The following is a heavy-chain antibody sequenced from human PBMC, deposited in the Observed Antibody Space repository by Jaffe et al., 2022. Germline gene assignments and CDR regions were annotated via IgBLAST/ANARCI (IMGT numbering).Heavy chain of an antibody. D-gene: IGHD3-9*01. CDR3: ARASIFWQARGLFAFDI. J-gene: IGHJ3*02. V-gene: IGHV3-48*03. CDR1: GFTFSSYE. Sequence: EVQLVESGGGLVQPGGSLRLSCAASGFTFSSYEMNWVRQAPGKGLEWVSYISSSGSTIYYADSVKGRFTISRDNAKNSLYLQMNSLRAEDTAVYYCARASIFWQARGLFAFDIWGQGTMVTVSS. CDR2: ISSSGSTI.